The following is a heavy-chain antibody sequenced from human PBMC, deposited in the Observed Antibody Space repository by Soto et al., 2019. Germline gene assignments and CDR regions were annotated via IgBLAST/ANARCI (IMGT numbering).Heavy chain of an antibody. D-gene: IGHD3-3*01. Sequence: QVPLVQSGAEVKKPGSSVKVSCKASGGTFSSYAISWVRQAPGQGLEWMGGIIPIFGTANYAQKFQGRVTITADESTSTAYMELSSLRSEDTAVYYCARGGPANDFWSGYYTRPFDYWGQGTLVTVSS. CDR3: ARGGPANDFWSGYYTRPFDY. J-gene: IGHJ4*02. V-gene: IGHV1-69*01. CDR1: GGTFSSYA. CDR2: IIPIFGTA.